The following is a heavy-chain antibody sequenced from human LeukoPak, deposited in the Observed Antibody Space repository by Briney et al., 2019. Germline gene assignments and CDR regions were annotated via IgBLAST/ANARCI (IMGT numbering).Heavy chain of an antibody. CDR1: GFTFDSYW. J-gene: IGHJ4*02. CDR3: ARDNPRNDLEY. Sequence: GGSLRLSCAASGFTFDSYWMNWVRQAPGKGLQWVANINQDGSQQHYVDSVKGRFTISRDNAKNSLYLQINSLRADDTAVYYCARDNPRNDLEYWGQGTLVTVSS. D-gene: IGHD1-1*01. CDR2: INQDGSQQ. V-gene: IGHV3-7*04.